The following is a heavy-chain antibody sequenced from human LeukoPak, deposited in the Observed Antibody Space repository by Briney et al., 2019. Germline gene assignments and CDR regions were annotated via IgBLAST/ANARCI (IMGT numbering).Heavy chain of an antibody. D-gene: IGHD5-24*01. CDR1: GYTLTGYY. CDR3: ARGAIVVEMATIGPFDY. J-gene: IGHJ4*02. V-gene: IGHV1-2*06. CDR2: INPNSGGT. Sequence: ASVKVSCKASGYTLTGYYMHWVRQAPGQGLEWMGRINPNSGGTNYAQKFQGRVTMTRDTSISTAYMELSRLRSDDTAVYYCARGAIVVEMATIGPFDYWGQGTLVTVSS.